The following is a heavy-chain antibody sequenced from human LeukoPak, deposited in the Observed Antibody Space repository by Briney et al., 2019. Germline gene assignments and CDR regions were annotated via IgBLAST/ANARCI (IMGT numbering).Heavy chain of an antibody. J-gene: IGHJ4*02. Sequence: ASVKVSCKASGYTFTSYGISWVRQAPGQGLEWMGWISAYSGNTNYAQKLQGRVTMTTDTSTSTAYMELRSLRSDDTAVYYCARDIPLLFRYYYDSSGYKPFDYWGQGTLVTVSS. CDR2: ISAYSGNT. V-gene: IGHV1-18*01. D-gene: IGHD3-22*01. CDR3: ARDIPLLFRYYYDSSGYKPFDY. CDR1: GYTFTSYG.